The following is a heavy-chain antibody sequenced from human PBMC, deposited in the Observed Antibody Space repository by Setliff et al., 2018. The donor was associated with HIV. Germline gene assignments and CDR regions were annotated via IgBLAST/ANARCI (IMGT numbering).Heavy chain of an antibody. CDR2: IIPIFGTA. V-gene: IGHV1-69*05. J-gene: IGHJ5*02. Sequence: ASVKVSCKASGGTFSSYAISWVRQAPGQGLEWMGGIIPIFGTANYAQKFQGRVTITTDESTSTAYMELSSLRSEDTAVYYCARDGIPASYYYDSSGKPEAYNWFDPWGQGTLVTVS. CDR3: ARDGIPASYYYDSSGKPEAYNWFDP. D-gene: IGHD3-22*01. CDR1: GGTFSSYA.